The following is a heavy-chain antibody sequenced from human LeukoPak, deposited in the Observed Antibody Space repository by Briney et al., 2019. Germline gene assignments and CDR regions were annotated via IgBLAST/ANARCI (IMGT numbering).Heavy chain of an antibody. CDR3: ARGTKPPY. Sequence: GGSLRLSCAASGFTFSSYSMNWVRQAPGKGLEWVSYISSSSSTIYYADSVKGRFTISRDNAKNSLYLQMNSLRAEDTAVYYCARGTKPPYWGQGTLVTVSS. J-gene: IGHJ4*02. D-gene: IGHD2-8*01. CDR1: GFTFSSYS. CDR2: ISSSSSTI. V-gene: IGHV3-48*01.